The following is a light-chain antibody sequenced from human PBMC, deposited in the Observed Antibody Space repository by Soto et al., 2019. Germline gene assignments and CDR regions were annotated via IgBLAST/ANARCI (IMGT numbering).Light chain of an antibody. CDR2: GAS. J-gene: IGKJ4*01. CDR1: QSVDSN. V-gene: IGKV3D-15*01. CDR3: QQYDNWPLT. Sequence: EIVMTQSPATLSLSPGERATLSCRASQSVDSNLAWYQQKPGQAPRLLIFGASTRATGIPARFSGSGSGTDFTLTISSLQSEDFGLYFCQQYDNWPLTFGGGTKVEIK.